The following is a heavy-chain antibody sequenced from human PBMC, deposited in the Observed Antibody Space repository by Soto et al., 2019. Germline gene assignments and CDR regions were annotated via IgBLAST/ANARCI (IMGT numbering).Heavy chain of an antibody. CDR2: ISWNSGSI. J-gene: IGHJ4*02. CDR3: ACIDLGSGSYRLDY. D-gene: IGHD3-10*01. CDR1: GFTFDDYA. V-gene: IGHV3-9*01. Sequence: GGSLRLSCAASGFTFDDYAMHWVRQAPGKGLEWVSGISWNSGSIGYADSVKGRFTISRDNAKNSLYLQMNSLRAEDTALYYCACIDLGSGSYRLDYWGQGTLVTVSS.